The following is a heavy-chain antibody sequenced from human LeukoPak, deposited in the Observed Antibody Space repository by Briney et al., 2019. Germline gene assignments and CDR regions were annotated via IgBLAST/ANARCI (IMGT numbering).Heavy chain of an antibody. J-gene: IGHJ4*02. CDR2: IQYDGSNK. D-gene: IGHD2-2*01. V-gene: IGHV3-30*02. CDR1: GFTFSSYG. CDR3: ARGPYCSSTSCYGLSEVRGVDLGY. Sequence: PGGSLRLSCAASGFTFSSYGMHWVRQAPGKGLERVAFIQYDGSNKYYADSVKGRFTISRDNAKNSLYLQMNSLRAEDTAVYYCARGPYCSSTSCYGLSEVRGVDLGYWGQGTLVTVSS.